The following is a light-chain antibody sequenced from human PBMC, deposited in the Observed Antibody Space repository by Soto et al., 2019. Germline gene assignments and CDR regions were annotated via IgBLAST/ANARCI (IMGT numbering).Light chain of an antibody. Sequence: QSVLTQPASVSGSPGQSITISCTGTSSDVGSYNLVSWYQQHPGKAPKLMIYEGSKRPSGVSNCFSGSKSGNTASLTISGXQAEDEADYYCCSYAGSSSYVFGTGTKVTV. CDR3: CSYAGSSSYV. CDR2: EGS. V-gene: IGLV2-23*01. J-gene: IGLJ1*01. CDR1: SSDVGSYNL.